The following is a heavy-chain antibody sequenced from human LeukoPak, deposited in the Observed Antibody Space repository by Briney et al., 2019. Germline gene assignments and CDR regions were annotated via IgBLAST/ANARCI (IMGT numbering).Heavy chain of an antibody. CDR1: GFTFSSYG. CDR3: ARDRHDYGDYDLGY. D-gene: IGHD4-17*01. J-gene: IGHJ4*02. V-gene: IGHV3-33*08. Sequence: GGSLRLSGAASGFTFSSYGMHWVHQAPGKGLEWVAVIWYDGSNKYYADSVKGRFTISRDNSKNTLYLQMSSLRAEDTAVYYCARDRHDYGDYDLGYWGQGTLVTVSS. CDR2: IWYDGSNK.